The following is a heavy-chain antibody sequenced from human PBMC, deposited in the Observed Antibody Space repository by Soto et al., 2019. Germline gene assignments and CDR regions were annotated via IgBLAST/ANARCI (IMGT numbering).Heavy chain of an antibody. Sequence: QVQLQESGPGLVKPSQTLSLTCTVSGGSISSGGYYWSWIRQHQGKGLEWIGYIYYSGSTCYNPSLKSRVTISVDTSKKQSSLKLSSVTAADTAVYYCARDRASSAAWFDPWGQGTLITVSS. CDR2: IYYSGST. V-gene: IGHV4-31*03. CDR3: ARDRASSAAWFDP. D-gene: IGHD6-6*01. CDR1: GGSISSGGYY. J-gene: IGHJ5*02.